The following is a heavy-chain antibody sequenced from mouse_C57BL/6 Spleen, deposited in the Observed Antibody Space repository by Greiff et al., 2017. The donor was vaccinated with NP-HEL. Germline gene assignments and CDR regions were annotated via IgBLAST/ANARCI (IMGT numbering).Heavy chain of an antibody. D-gene: IGHD2-3*01. V-gene: IGHV1-72*01. CDR3: ARSGDGYYTFAY. CDR2: IDPNSGGT. CDR1: GYTFTSYW. Sequence: VQLQQPGAELVKPGASVKLSCKASGYTFTSYWMHWVKQRPGRGLEWIGRIDPNSGGTKYNEKFKSKATLTVDKPSSTAYMPLSSLTSEDSAVYYCARSGDGYYTFAYWGQGTLVTVSA. J-gene: IGHJ3*01.